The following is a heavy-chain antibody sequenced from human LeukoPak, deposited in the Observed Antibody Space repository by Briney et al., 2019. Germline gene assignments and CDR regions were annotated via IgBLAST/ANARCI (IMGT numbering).Heavy chain of an antibody. CDR2: INPSGGST. J-gene: IGHJ4*02. Sequence: ASVKVSCKASGYSFTSYYMHWVRQAPGQGLEWMGIINPSGGSTSYAQKFQGRVTMTEDTSTGTAYMELSSLRSEDTAVYYCVTDRQVSRNDYGDYVIFAATYWGQGTLVTVSS. D-gene: IGHD4-17*01. CDR3: VTDRQVSRNDYGDYVIFAATY. V-gene: IGHV1-46*01. CDR1: GYSFTSYY.